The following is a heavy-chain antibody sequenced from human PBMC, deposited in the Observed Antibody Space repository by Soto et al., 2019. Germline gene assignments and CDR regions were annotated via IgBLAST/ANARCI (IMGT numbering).Heavy chain of an antibody. J-gene: IGHJ4*02. CDR3: ARGSPSSGYYY. D-gene: IGHD3-22*01. Sequence: SEALALTCAVSGGSFRVYYWSWIRQPPGKGLEWIGEINHSGSTNYNPSLKSRVTISVDTSKNQFSLKLSSVTAADTAVYYCARGSPSSGYYYWGQGTLVTVSS. V-gene: IGHV4-34*01. CDR2: INHSGST. CDR1: GGSFRVYY.